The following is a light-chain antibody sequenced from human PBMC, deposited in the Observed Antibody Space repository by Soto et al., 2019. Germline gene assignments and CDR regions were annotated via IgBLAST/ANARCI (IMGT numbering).Light chain of an antibody. Sequence: QSVLTQPASVSGSPGQSITISCTGTSSDVGSYNYVSWYRQHPGKAPQLLIYDVTHRPAGVSSRFSGSKSDNTASLTISWLQAEDEADYYCSSYTDTTTRYAFGSVTKVTVL. CDR3: SSYTDTTTRYA. J-gene: IGLJ1*01. CDR1: SSDVGSYNY. V-gene: IGLV2-14*03. CDR2: DVT.